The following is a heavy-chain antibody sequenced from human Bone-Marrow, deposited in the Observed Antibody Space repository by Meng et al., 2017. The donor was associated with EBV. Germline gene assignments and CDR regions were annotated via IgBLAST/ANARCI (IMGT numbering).Heavy chain of an antibody. CDR3: ARERWGITMIVEPFDY. Sequence: QVQLVQSGTGMKKPGASVKGSCKASGYTFTRYGISWVRQAPGQGLEWMGWISADNGNTHYAQKLQGRVTMTTDTSTSTAYMELRSLRSDDTAVYYCARERWGITMIVEPFDYWGQGTLVTVSS. CDR2: ISADNGNT. CDR1: GYTFTRYG. D-gene: IGHD3-22*01. J-gene: IGHJ4*02. V-gene: IGHV1-18*01.